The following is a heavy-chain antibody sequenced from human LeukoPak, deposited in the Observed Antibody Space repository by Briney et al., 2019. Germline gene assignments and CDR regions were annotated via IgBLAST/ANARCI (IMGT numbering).Heavy chain of an antibody. Sequence: PSETLSLTCVVSGGSVSGYYWGWIRQPPGRGLEWIGYVYYSGSTNYNPSFKSRITISVDTSRNQFSLQLSSVTAADTAVYYCARIHRYCSGGACYVLDNWGQGTLVAVSS. CDR2: VYYSGST. CDR3: ARIHRYCSGGACYVLDN. J-gene: IGHJ4*02. V-gene: IGHV4-59*02. CDR1: GGSVSGYY. D-gene: IGHD2-15*01.